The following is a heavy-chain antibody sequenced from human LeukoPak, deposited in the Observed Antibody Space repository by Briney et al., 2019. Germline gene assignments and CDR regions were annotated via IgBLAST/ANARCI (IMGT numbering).Heavy chain of an antibody. D-gene: IGHD2-2*01. Sequence: GGSLRLSCAASGFNFSSFWMHWVRHAPGKGLMWVSRIDIDGSTTTYADFVKGRFSISRDNTKNMMFLDMNNLSVDDTALYFCARVGHGSSWFDSWGQGTLITVSS. CDR3: ARVGHGSSWFDS. V-gene: IGHV3-74*03. CDR2: IDIDGSTT. J-gene: IGHJ5*01. CDR1: GFNFSSFW.